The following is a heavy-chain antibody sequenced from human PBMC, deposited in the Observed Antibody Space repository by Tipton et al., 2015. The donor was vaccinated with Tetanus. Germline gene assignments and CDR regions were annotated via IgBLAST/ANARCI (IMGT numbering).Heavy chain of an antibody. CDR3: AKGVVGRVGELVQ. J-gene: IGHJ4*01. D-gene: IGHD3-16*01. Sequence: SLRLSCSVSGDFISTNNWWSWVRQSPGKGLEWLGEIYHSGHANSNSFPKSRLTLYVDKTANQFSLRLTSLTVAGTARFYCAKGVVGRVGELVQWGQGALVTVST. CDR1: GDFISTNNW. CDR2: IYHSGHA. V-gene: IGHV4-4*02.